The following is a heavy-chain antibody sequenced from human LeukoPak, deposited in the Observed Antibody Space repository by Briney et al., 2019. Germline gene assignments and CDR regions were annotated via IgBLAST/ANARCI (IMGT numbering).Heavy chain of an antibody. CDR1: GFTFSSYA. D-gene: IGHD6-13*01. CDR2: ISGSGGST. J-gene: IGHJ4*02. V-gene: IGHV3-23*01. CDR3: ARESYSSSWSLDY. Sequence: PGGSLRLSCAASGFTFSSYAMSWVRQAPGKGLEWVSAISGSGGSTYYADSVMGRFTISRDNSKNTLYLQMNSLRAEDTAVYYCARESYSSSWSLDYWGQGTLVTVSS.